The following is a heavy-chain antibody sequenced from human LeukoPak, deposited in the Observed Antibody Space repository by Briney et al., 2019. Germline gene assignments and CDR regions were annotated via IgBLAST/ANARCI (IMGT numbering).Heavy chain of an antibody. Sequence: LGASVKVSCKASGGTFSSYAISWVRQAPGQGLEWMGRIIPILGIANYAQKFQGRVTMTRDTSINTAYMELTSLRSDDTAVYYCARKIGLQDGDYGIAEYFHHWGQGTLVTVSS. CDR2: IIPILGIA. D-gene: IGHD4-17*01. V-gene: IGHV1-69*04. CDR3: ARKIGLQDGDYGIAEYFHH. J-gene: IGHJ1*01. CDR1: GGTFSSYA.